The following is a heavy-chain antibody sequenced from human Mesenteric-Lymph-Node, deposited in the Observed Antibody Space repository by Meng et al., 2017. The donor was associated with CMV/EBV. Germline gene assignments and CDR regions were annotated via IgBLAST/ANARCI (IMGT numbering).Heavy chain of an antibody. D-gene: IGHD5-24*01. J-gene: IGHJ6*02. Sequence: GSLRLSCTVSGGSISSYYWSWIRQPPGKGLEWIGYIYYSGSTTYSPSLQSRVTISIDTSKNQFSLMLTSATAADTAVYYCARARIQRWLQGYYYYGLDVWGQGTTVTVSS. V-gene: IGHV4-59*01. CDR1: GGSISSYY. CDR2: IYYSGST. CDR3: ARARIQRWLQGYYYYGLDV.